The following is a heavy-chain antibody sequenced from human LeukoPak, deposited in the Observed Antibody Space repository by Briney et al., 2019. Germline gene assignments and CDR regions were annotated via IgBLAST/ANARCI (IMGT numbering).Heavy chain of an antibody. CDR2: ISSSSSYI. D-gene: IGHD1-26*01. CDR3: ARDQSVGARQFDY. CDR1: GFTFSSYS. Sequence: GGSLRLSCAASGFTFSSYSMNWVRQAPGKGLEWVSSISSSSSYIYYADSVRGRFTISRDNAKNSLYLQMNSLRAEDTAVYYCARDQSVGARQFDYWGQGTLVTVSS. J-gene: IGHJ4*02. V-gene: IGHV3-21*01.